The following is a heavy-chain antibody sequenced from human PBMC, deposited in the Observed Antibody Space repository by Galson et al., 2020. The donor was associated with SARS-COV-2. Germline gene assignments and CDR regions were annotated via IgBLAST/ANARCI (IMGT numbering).Heavy chain of an antibody. D-gene: IGHD6-19*01. CDR3: GRMVGGYAGGWSFDY. Sequence: SGPTLVKPTQTLTLTCTFSGFSLSTRGMYVGWIRQTPGKALEWLARIDWDDHKYYNTSLETRLSISKDTSKNQVVLTMTNMDPVDTATYFCGRMVGGYAGGWSFDYWGQGTLVTVSS. CDR2: IDWDDHK. CDR1: GFSLSTRGMY. V-gene: IGHV2-70*11. J-gene: IGHJ4*02.